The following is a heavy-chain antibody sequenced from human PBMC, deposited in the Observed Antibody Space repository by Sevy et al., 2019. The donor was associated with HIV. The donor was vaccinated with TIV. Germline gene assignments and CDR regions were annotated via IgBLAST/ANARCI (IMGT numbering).Heavy chain of an antibody. Sequence: SETLSLTCTVSGGSISSYYWSWIRQPAGKGLEWIGRIYTSGSTNYNPSLKSRVTMSVDTSKNQFSLKLSSVTAADTAVYYCARAHHYDIWSADFWFDPWGQGTLVTVSS. CDR1: GGSISSYY. V-gene: IGHV4-4*07. CDR2: IYTSGST. J-gene: IGHJ5*02. CDR3: ARAHHYDIWSADFWFDP. D-gene: IGHD3-3*01.